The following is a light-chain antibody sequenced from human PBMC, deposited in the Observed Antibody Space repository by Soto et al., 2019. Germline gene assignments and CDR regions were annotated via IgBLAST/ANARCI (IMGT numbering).Light chain of an antibody. CDR1: QSVYSY. CDR2: AAS. V-gene: IGKV1-39*01. Sequence: DIQMTQSPSSLSASVGDRVTITCRASQSVYSYLYWYQPKPGTAPKLLIHAASALQSGVPSRFSGGGSGTDFTLTISSLHAEDFATYYCQQSYTTPLTFGGGTKVEIK. CDR3: QQSYTTPLT. J-gene: IGKJ4*01.